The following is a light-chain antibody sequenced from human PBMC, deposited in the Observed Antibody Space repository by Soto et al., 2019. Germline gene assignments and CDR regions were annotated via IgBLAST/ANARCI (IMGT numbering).Light chain of an antibody. V-gene: IGKV1-5*03. CDR2: KAS. CDR3: QHYNSYPEA. CDR1: QTISSW. J-gene: IGKJ1*01. Sequence: EIQVTHSPSTLSGSVGDRLTITCRASQTISSWLAWYQQKQGKAPKXLIYKASTLKSGVPSRFSGSGSGTELTITIGSLQPDDGATYDGQHYNSYPEAFGQGTKVDIK.